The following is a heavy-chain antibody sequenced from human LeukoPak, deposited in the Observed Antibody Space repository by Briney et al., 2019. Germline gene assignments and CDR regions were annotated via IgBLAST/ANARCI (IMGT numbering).Heavy chain of an antibody. J-gene: IGHJ5*02. CDR2: ISSSSSYI. D-gene: IGHD2-2*01. Sequence: GGSLRLSCAASGFTFSSYSMNWVRQAPGKGLEWVSSISSSSSYIYYADSVKGRFTISRDNAKNSLYLQMNSLRAEDTAVYYCARDREYCSSTSCHNWFDPCGQGTLVTVSS. V-gene: IGHV3-21*01. CDR3: ARDREYCSSTSCHNWFDP. CDR1: GFTFSSYS.